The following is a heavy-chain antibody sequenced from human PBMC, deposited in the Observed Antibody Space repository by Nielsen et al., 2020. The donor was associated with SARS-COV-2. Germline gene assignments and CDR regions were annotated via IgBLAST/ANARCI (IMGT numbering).Heavy chain of an antibody. CDR2: IYYSGST. CDR3: ASIWFGELYTFDY. CDR1: GGSISSYY. D-gene: IGHD3-10*01. V-gene: IGHV4-59*04. J-gene: IGHJ4*02. Sequence: SETLSLTCTVSGGSISSYYWSWIRQPPGKGLEWIGYIYYSGSTYYNPSLKSRVTISVDTSKNQFSLKLSSVTAADTAVYYCASIWFGELYTFDYWGQGTLVTVSS.